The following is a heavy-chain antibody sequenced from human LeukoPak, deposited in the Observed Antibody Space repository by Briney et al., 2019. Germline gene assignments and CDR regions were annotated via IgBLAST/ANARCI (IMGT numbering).Heavy chain of an antibody. D-gene: IGHD6-19*01. J-gene: IGHJ4*02. CDR3: ASIAVAGPIDY. CDR1: GGSISSGGYY. V-gene: IGHV4-31*03. CDR2: IYYSGST. Sequence: SQTLSLTCTVSGGSISSGGYYWSWIRQHPGRGLEWIGYIYYSGSTYYNPSLKSRVTISVDTSKNQFSLKLSSVTAADTAAYYCASIAVAGPIDYWGQGTLVTVSS.